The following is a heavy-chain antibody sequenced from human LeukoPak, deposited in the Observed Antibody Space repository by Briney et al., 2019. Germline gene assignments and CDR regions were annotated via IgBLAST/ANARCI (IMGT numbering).Heavy chain of an antibody. CDR2: IYYSGST. D-gene: IGHD3-22*01. CDR1: GGSISSSSYY. J-gene: IGHJ3*02. CDR3: ARNSYYYNSGEGAFDI. Sequence: SETLSLTCTVSGGSISSSSYYWGWIRQPPGKGLEWIGSIYYSGSTYYNPSLKGRVTISVDTSKNQFSQKLSSVTAADTAVYYCARNSYYYNSGEGAFDIWGQGTMVTVSS. V-gene: IGHV4-39*07.